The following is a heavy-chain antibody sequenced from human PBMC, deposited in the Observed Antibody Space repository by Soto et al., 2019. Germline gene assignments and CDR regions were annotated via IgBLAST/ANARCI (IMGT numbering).Heavy chain of an antibody. D-gene: IGHD3-3*01. V-gene: IGHV1-2*02. Sequence: ASVKVSCKASGYTFTGYYMHWVRQAPGQGLEWVGWINPNSGGTNYAQKFQGRVTMTRDTSISTAYMELSRLRSDDTAVYYCARSRVVIIHFDYWGQGTLVTVSS. CDR3: ARSRVVIIHFDY. CDR1: GYTFTGYY. J-gene: IGHJ4*02. CDR2: INPNSGGT.